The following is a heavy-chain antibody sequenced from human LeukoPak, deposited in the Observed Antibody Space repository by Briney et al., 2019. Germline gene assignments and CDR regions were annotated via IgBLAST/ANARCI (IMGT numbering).Heavy chain of an antibody. D-gene: IGHD5-12*01. CDR2: TAYDGSSK. V-gene: IGHV3-30-3*01. CDR3: ATSSGYDLGSAFDV. CDR1: GFDFGTSA. Sequence: GGSLRLSCAASGFDFGTSAMHWVRQAPGKGLEWVAVTAYDGSSKYYADSVKGRFTISRDNSKTTMYLQLNSLRADDTAVFYCATSSGYDLGSAFDVWGQGTRVTVSS. J-gene: IGHJ3*01.